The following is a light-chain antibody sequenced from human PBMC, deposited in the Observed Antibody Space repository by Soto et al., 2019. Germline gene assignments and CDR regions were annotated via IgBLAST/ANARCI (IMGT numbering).Light chain of an antibody. CDR3: QQYIHWPPLT. J-gene: IGKJ4*01. CDR2: GAS. V-gene: IGKV3-15*01. Sequence: EIVLTQSPATLSVSPGERATLSCRASQSVRSNLAWYQQKPGQGPRLLIFGASTRATDIPARFSGSGSGTEFTLTISSLQSEDFAVYYCQQYIHWPPLTFGGGPKVEI. CDR1: QSVRSN.